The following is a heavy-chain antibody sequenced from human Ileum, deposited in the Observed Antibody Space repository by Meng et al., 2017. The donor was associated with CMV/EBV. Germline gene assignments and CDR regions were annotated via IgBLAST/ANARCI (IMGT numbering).Heavy chain of an antibody. CDR3: ARTKVVPAAPRAYYYYYGMDV. D-gene: IGHD2-2*01. J-gene: IGHJ6*02. V-gene: IGHV1-69*13. CDR2: IIPIFGTA. Sequence: SAKVSCKASGGTFSSYAISWVRQAPGQGLEWMGGIIPIFGTANYAQKFQGRVTITSDESTSTAYMELSSLRSEDTAVYYCARTKVVPAAPRAYYYYYGMDVWGQGTTVTVSS. CDR1: GGTFSSYA.